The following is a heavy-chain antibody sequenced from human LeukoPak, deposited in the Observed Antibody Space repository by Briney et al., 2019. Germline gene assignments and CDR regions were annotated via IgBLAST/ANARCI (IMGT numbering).Heavy chain of an antibody. CDR2: MNPNSGNT. CDR1: GYTFTSYD. D-gene: IGHD1-1*01. CDR3: ARRYLYYYYYYGMDV. V-gene: IGHV1-8*01. Sequence: ASVKVSCKASGYTFTSYDINWVRQATGQGHEWMGWMNPNSGNTGYAQKFQGRVTMTRNTSISTAYMELSSLRSEDTAVYYCARRYLYYYYYYGMDVWGQGTTVTVSS. J-gene: IGHJ6*02.